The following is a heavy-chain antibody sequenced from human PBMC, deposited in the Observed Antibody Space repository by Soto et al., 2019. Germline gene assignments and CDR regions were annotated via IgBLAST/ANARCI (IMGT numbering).Heavy chain of an antibody. Sequence: PGGSLRLSCAASGFTFSSYAMSWVRQAPGKGLEWISSVSGSGGSTYYADSVKGRFTISRDNSKDTLYLQMNNLRAEDTAVYYCAAYPSHSGSFYNWFDPWGQGTLVTVSS. CDR2: VSGSGGST. J-gene: IGHJ5*02. V-gene: IGHV3-23*01. D-gene: IGHD3-10*01. CDR1: GFTFSSYA. CDR3: AAYPSHSGSFYNWFDP.